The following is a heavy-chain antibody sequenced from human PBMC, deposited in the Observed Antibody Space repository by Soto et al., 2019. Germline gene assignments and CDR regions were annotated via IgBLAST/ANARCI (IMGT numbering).Heavy chain of an antibody. CDR2: IWYDGSNK. CDR3: ARKAIGDFWSGSYYYYMDV. Sequence: GGSLRLSCAASGFTFSSYGMHWVRQAPGKGLEWVAVIWYDGSNKYYADSVKGRFPISRDNSKNTLYLQMNSLRAEDTAVYYCARKAIGDFWSGSYYYYMDVWGKGTTVTVSS. V-gene: IGHV3-33*01. CDR1: GFTFSSYG. D-gene: IGHD3-3*01. J-gene: IGHJ6*03.